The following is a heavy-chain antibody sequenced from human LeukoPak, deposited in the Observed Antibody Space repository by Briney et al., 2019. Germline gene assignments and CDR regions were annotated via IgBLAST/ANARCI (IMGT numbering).Heavy chain of an antibody. CDR2: INPKSRGT. V-gene: IGHV1-2*02. CDR3: AGLSSIAARPGWFDP. CDR1: ANTFTDYY. J-gene: IGHJ5*02. D-gene: IGHD6-6*01. Sequence: GASVKVSCKASANTFTDYYVHWVRQAPGQGLEWMGWINPKSRGTNYAQKFQGRVTMTRDTSISTVYMEANRLTSDDTAMYYCAGLSSIAARPGWFDPWGQGTLVTVSS.